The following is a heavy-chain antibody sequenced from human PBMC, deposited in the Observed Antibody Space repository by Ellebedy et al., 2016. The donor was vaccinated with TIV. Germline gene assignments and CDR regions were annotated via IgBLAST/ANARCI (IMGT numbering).Heavy chain of an antibody. D-gene: IGHD3-10*01. CDR3: ARDASAKYYYGSGSYSPRSGCDY. CDR2: INPNSGGT. CDR1: GYTFTGYY. V-gene: IGHV1-2*02. J-gene: IGHJ4*02. Sequence: AASVKVSCKASGYTFTGYYMHWVRQAPGQGLEWMGWINPNSGGTNYAQKFQGRVTMTRDTSISTAYMELRSLRSDDTAVYYCARDASAKYYYGSGSYSPRSGCDYWGQGTLVTVSS.